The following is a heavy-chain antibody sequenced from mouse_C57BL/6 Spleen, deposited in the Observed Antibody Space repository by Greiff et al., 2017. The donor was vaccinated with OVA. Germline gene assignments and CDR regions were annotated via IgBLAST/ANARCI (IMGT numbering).Heavy chain of an antibody. Sequence: VQLQQPGAELVRPGTSVKLSCKASGYTFTSYWLHWVKQRPGQGLAWIGVIDPSDSYTNYNQKFKGKATLTVDTSSSTAYMQLSSLTSEDSAVYYCARSLTAQTYAMDYWGQGTSVTVSS. J-gene: IGHJ4*01. CDR2: IDPSDSYT. CDR1: GYTFTSYW. CDR3: ARSLTAQTYAMDY. D-gene: IGHD3-2*02. V-gene: IGHV1-59*01.